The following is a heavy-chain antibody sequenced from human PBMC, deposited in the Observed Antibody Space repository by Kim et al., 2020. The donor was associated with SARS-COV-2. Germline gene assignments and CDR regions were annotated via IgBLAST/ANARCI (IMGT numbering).Heavy chain of an antibody. D-gene: IGHD6-13*01. Sequence: GGSLRLSCVASGFTFSSYGMHWVRQAPGKGLEWVAVISYDGSNKYYADSVKGRFTISRDNSKNTLYLQMNSLRAEDTAVYYCAKEGTAAGTQDPWGQGTPVTVS. CDR3: AKEGTAAGTQDP. V-gene: IGHV3-30*18. J-gene: IGHJ5*02. CDR1: GFTFSSYG. CDR2: ISYDGSNK.